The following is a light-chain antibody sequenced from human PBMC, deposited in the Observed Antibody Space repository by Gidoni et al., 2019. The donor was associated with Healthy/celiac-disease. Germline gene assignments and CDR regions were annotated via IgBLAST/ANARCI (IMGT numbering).Light chain of an antibody. V-gene: IGLV2-14*01. Sequence: SALTQPAPASGSPGQSITISCTGTSSDVGGYNYVSWYQQHPGQAPILMIYDRIKRPAVVANRFAGSTSGNTASLTISGLQAEDEADYYCSSYTSSSTQVFGGGTKLTVL. CDR3: SSYTSSSTQV. CDR1: SSDVGGYNY. J-gene: IGLJ2*01. CDR2: DRI.